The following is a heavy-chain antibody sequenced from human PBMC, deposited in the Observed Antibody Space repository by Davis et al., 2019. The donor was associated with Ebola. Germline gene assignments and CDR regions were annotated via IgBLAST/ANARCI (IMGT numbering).Heavy chain of an antibody. V-gene: IGHV5-51*01. CDR3: ARQESLYGSSDY. CDR2: IYAGDSDT. J-gene: IGHJ4*02. D-gene: IGHD3-22*01. Sequence: GESLKISCKGSGYGFADYWIACVLQTPGKGLEWIGIIYAGDSDTRYSPSFEGQVTISVDRSITTAYLQWRSLRASDTAIYYCARQESLYGSSDYWGQGILVTVSS. CDR1: GYGFADYW.